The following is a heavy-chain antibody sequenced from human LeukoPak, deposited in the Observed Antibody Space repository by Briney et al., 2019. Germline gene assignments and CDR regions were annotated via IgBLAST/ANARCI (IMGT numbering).Heavy chain of an antibody. D-gene: IGHD3-9*01. Sequence: ASVNVSCKPSGYTFTSYYMHWVRQAPGQGLEWMGIINPSGGSTSYAQKFQGRVTMTRDTSTSTVYMELSSLRSEDTAVYYCARDQGLTGYFDYWGQGTLVTVSS. CDR1: GYTFTSYY. V-gene: IGHV1-46*01. J-gene: IGHJ4*02. CDR3: ARDQGLTGYFDY. CDR2: INPSGGST.